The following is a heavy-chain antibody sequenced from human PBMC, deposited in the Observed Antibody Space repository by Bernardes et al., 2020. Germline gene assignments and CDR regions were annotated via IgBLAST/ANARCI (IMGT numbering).Heavy chain of an antibody. Sequence: SEPLSLTCNVSGGSITSGSYYWGWIRQPPGEGLEWIGSTSYNGKTYYNPSFKSRLTASVDTSRNQFSLRLSSVTAADTAVYFCYGTGDSWGQGTLVTVSS. CDR2: TSYNGKT. CDR3: YGTGDS. CDR1: GGSITSGSYY. J-gene: IGHJ4*02. V-gene: IGHV4-39*01. D-gene: IGHD3-9*01.